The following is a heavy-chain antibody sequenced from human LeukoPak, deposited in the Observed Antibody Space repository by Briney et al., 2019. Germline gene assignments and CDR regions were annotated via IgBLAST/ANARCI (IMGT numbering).Heavy chain of an antibody. Sequence: SETLSLTCTVSGGSLSSSSYYWGWLRQPPGTGLEWLGCIYYSGSTYYNPSLKSRVTISVDTSKNQCSLKLSSVTAANTAVYYCARPARVGYCSSTSCPFDYWGQGTPGTVSS. V-gene: IGHV4-39*01. J-gene: IGHJ4*02. D-gene: IGHD2-2*01. CDR1: GGSLSSSSYY. CDR2: IYYSGST. CDR3: ARPARVGYCSSTSCPFDY.